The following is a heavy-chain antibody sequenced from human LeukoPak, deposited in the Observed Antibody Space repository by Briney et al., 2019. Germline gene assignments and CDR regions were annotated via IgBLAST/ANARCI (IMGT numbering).Heavy chain of an antibody. V-gene: IGHV1-18*01. Sequence: GASVKVSCKASGYTFTSYGISWVRQAPGQGLEWMGWISAYNGNTNYAQKLQGRVTMTTDTSTSTACMELRSLRSDDTAVYYCARGAQDYYYYYMDVWGKGTTVTVSS. CDR2: ISAYNGNT. CDR1: GYTFTSYG. J-gene: IGHJ6*03. CDR3: ARGAQDYYYYYMDV.